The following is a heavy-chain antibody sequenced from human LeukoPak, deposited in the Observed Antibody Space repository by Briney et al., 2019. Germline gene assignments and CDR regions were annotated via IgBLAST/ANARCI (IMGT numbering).Heavy chain of an antibody. Sequence: ASVRVSCKASGYTFTDYYMHWVRQAPGQGLEWMGWINPNSAATNYAQKFQGRVAMTRDTSISTAYMELSILRSDDTAVHYCARDRSADCSLDYWGQGTLVTVSS. CDR1: GYTFTDYY. CDR2: INPNSAAT. J-gene: IGHJ4*02. D-gene: IGHD2-21*02. V-gene: IGHV1-2*02. CDR3: ARDRSADCSLDY.